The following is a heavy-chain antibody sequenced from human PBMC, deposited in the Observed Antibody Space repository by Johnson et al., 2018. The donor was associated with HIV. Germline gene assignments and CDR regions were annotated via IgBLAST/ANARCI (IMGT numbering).Heavy chain of an antibody. CDR1: GFTFSSYG. Sequence: QVQLVESGGGVVQPGRSLRLSCAASGFTFSSYGMHWVRQAPGKGLEWVAVISYDGSNKYYADSVKGRFTISRDNSKNTLFLQMNSLRLEDTSVYYCAKDLYSSSWTNDAFDIWGQGTMVTVSS. D-gene: IGHD6-13*01. J-gene: IGHJ3*02. V-gene: IGHV3-30*18. CDR2: ISYDGSNK. CDR3: AKDLYSSSWTNDAFDI.